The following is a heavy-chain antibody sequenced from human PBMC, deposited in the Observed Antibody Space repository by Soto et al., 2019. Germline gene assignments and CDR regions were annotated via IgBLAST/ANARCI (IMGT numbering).Heavy chain of an antibody. D-gene: IGHD3-22*01. V-gene: IGHV3-23*01. Sequence: GGSLRLSCAASGFTFSSYAMSWVRQAPGKGLEWVSAISGSGGSTYYADSVKGRFTISRDNSKNTLYLQMNSLRAEDTAVYYCAKDLLSYYYDSSGYDSNYYYYYGMDVWGQGTTVTVSS. CDR1: GFTFSSYA. CDR2: ISGSGGST. CDR3: AKDLLSYYYDSSGYDSNYYYYYGMDV. J-gene: IGHJ6*02.